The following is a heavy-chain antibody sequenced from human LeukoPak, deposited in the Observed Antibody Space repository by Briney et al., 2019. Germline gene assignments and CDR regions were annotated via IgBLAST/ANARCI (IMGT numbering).Heavy chain of an antibody. V-gene: IGHV3-48*01. CDR3: ARVHDYGDPPDYYYYYMDV. CDR2: ISSSSSTI. D-gene: IGHD4-17*01. CDR1: GFTFSSYS. Sequence: GGSLRLSCAASGFTFSSYSMNWVRQAPGKGLEWVSYISSSSSTIYYADSVKGRFTISRDNAKNSLYLQMNSLRAEDTAVYYCARVHDYGDPPDYYYYYMDVWGKGTTVTVSS. J-gene: IGHJ6*03.